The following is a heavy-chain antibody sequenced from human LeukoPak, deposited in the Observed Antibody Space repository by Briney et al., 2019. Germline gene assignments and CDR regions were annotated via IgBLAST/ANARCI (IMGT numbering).Heavy chain of an antibody. Sequence: GGSLRLSCAASGFTFSSYWMSWVRQAPGKGLEWVANIKQDGSEKYYVDSVKGRFTISRDNAKNSLYLQMNSLRAEDTAVYYCARAVRITMVRGVRYFDYWGQGTLVTVSS. CDR2: IKQDGSEK. D-gene: IGHD3-10*01. CDR1: GFTFSSYW. V-gene: IGHV3-7*01. J-gene: IGHJ4*02. CDR3: ARAVRITMVRGVRYFDY.